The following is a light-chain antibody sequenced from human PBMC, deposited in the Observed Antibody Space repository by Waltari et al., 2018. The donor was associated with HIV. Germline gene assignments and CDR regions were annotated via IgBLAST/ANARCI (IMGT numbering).Light chain of an antibody. CDR2: LGS. Sequence: DILMTESPLSLPVTPGEPASISCRSIQHLLHSNGYNYLDWFLQKPGQSPQLLIYLGSNRASGVPDRFRGSGSGTDFTLKISRVEAEDVGVYYCMQSLQTPRTFGQGTKLEIK. V-gene: IGKV2-28*01. CDR1: QHLLHSNGYNY. CDR3: MQSLQTPRT. J-gene: IGKJ2*01.